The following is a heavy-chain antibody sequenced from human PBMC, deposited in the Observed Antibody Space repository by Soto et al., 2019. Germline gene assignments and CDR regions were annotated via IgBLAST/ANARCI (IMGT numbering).Heavy chain of an antibody. Sequence: GGSLRLSCAASGFTFSSYAMSWVRQAPGKGLEWVSAISGSGGSTYYADSVKGRFTISRDNSKNTLYLQMNSLRAEDTAVYYCAKDREYYGSGSHYRTPDYWGQGTLVTVYS. CDR1: GFTFSSYA. J-gene: IGHJ4*02. V-gene: IGHV3-23*01. D-gene: IGHD3-10*01. CDR2: ISGSGGST. CDR3: AKDREYYGSGSHYRTPDY.